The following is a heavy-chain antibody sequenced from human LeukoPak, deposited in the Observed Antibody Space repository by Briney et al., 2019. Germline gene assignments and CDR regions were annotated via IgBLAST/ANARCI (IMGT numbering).Heavy chain of an antibody. CDR1: GFTFNNYG. V-gene: IGHV3-23*01. J-gene: IGHJ4*02. CDR3: SKWKAIVLVPEARSPIDY. D-gene: IGHD2-2*01. Sequence: GGSLRLSCAASGFTFNNYGLSWVRQAPGKGLEWVSAISGSGVTTYYADSVKGRFTIPRDNFKNTLYLQMNSLRAEDTAVYYCSKWKAIVLVPEARSPIDYWGQGTLVTVSS. CDR2: ISGSGVTT.